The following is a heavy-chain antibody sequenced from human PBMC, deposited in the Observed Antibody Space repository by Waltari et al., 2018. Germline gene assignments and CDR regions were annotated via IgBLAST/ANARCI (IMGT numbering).Heavy chain of an antibody. Sequence: EVQLVESGGGLVQPGGSLRLSCAASGFTFSSHWMHWVRQAPGKGTVWVSRINSDGSSTSYADSVKGRFTISRDNAKNTLYLQMNSLRAEDTAVYYCARGGIRYFDWLFQPYAFDIWGQGTMVTVSS. CDR3: ARGGIRYFDWLFQPYAFDI. CDR1: GFTFSSHW. CDR2: INSDGSST. J-gene: IGHJ3*02. V-gene: IGHV3-74*01. D-gene: IGHD3-9*01.